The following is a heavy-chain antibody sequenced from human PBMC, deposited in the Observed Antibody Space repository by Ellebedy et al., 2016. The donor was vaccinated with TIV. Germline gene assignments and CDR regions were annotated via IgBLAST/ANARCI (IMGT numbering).Heavy chain of an antibody. CDR3: ARGAKALDY. CDR1: GASFSEYH. J-gene: IGHJ4*02. Sequence: MPSETLSLTCAVYGASFSEYHLSWIRQPPGKGLDWIGEINHSGSTNYNPSLKSRVTISVDTSKNQFSLKLSSVTAADTAVYYCARGAKALDYWGQGTLVTVAS. CDR2: INHSGST. V-gene: IGHV4-34*01.